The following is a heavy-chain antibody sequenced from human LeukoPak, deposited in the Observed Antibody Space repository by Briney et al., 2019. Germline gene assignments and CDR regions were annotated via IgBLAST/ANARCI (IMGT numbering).Heavy chain of an antibody. V-gene: IGHV1-69*04. CDR1: GGTFSSYA. Sequence: SVKVSCKASGGTFSSYAISWVRQAPGQGLEWMGRIIPILGIANYAQKFQGRVTITADKSTSTAYMELSSLRSEDTAVYYCARDQRGYDTLTGYSTLPYYFDYWGQGTLVTVSS. CDR2: IIPILGIA. CDR3: ARDQRGYDTLTGYSTLPYYFDY. D-gene: IGHD3-9*01. J-gene: IGHJ4*02.